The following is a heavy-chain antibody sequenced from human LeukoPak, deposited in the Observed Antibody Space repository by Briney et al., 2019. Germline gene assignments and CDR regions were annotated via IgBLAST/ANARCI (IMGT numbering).Heavy chain of an antibody. J-gene: IGHJ6*03. D-gene: IGHD6-19*01. Sequence: ASVKVSCKASGYTFTSYGISWVRQAPGQGLEWMGWISAYNGNTNYAQKLQGRVTMTTDTSTSTAYMELRSLRSDDTAVYYCARASSSDHPYYYYYYMDVWGEGTTVTVSS. CDR2: ISAYNGNT. CDR1: GYTFTSYG. V-gene: IGHV1-18*01. CDR3: ARASSSDHPYYYYYYMDV.